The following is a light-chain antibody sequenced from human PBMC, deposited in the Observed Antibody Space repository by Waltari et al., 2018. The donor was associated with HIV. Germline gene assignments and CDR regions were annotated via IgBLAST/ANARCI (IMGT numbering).Light chain of an antibody. CDR1: SSNIGTNY. Sequence: QSVLTQPPSASGTTGQSVTISCSGTSSNIGTNYVYWYQQFPGTAPKLLNDRNNKRPSGVPDRFSGSKSGTSASLDISGLRSDDEAEYYCAAWDDTLTVVFGGGTKLTVL. CDR2: RNN. J-gene: IGLJ2*01. CDR3: AAWDDTLTVV. V-gene: IGLV1-47*01.